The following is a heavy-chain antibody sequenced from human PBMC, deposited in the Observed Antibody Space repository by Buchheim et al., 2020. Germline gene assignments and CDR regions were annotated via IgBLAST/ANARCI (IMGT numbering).Heavy chain of an antibody. J-gene: IGHJ4*02. CDR1: GFTFSSYG. D-gene: IGHD3-22*01. CDR2: IWYDGSNK. CDR3: ARESGGASSGYWRMGGWFDY. Sequence: QVQLVESGGGVVQPGRSLRLSCAASGFTFSSYGMHWVRQAPGKGLEWVAVIWYDGSNKYYADSVKGRFTISRDNSKNTLYLQMNSLRAEDTAVYYCARESGGASSGYWRMGGWFDYWGQGTL. V-gene: IGHV3-33*01.